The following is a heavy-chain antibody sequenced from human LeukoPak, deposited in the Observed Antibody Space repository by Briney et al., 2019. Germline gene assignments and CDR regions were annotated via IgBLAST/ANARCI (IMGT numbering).Heavy chain of an antibody. D-gene: IGHD5-24*01. J-gene: IGHJ3*02. V-gene: IGHV5-51*01. CDR1: GYSFTSYW. CDR2: IYPGDSDT. CDR3: ARREVATIAYDAFDI. Sequence: GESLKISCKGSGYSFTSYWIGWVRQMPGKGLEWMGIIYPGDSDTRYSPSFQGQVTISADKSISTAYLQWSSLKASDTAMYYCARREVATIAYDAFDIWGQGTMVTVSS.